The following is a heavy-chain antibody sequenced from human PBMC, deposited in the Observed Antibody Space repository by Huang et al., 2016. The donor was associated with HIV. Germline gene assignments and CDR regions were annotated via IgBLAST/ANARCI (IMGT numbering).Heavy chain of an antibody. D-gene: IGHD3-22*01. Sequence: VQLVESGGGLVQPGGSRSVSCAASGFIFSNYWMHWVRQAPGKGLMWVSRMSGDGTSTNYADSVKGRFTVSRDNAENTMSLQMNNLRVADTAVYYCALSAYSYFRYWGQGALVTVSS. V-gene: IGHV3-74*01. CDR3: ALSAYSYFRY. J-gene: IGHJ4*02. CDR2: MSGDGTST. CDR1: GFIFSNYW.